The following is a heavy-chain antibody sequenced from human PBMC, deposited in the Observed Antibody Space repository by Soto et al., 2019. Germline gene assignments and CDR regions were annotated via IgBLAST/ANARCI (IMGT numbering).Heavy chain of an antibody. CDR1: GYTFTSYA. CDR3: AREKSTMVRGVIITTFDY. V-gene: IGHV1-3*01. J-gene: IGHJ4*02. D-gene: IGHD3-10*01. CDR2: INAGNGNT. Sequence: ASVKVSCKASGYTFTSYAMHWVRQAPGQRLEWMGWINAGNGNTKYSQKFQGRVTITRDTSASTAYMELSSLRSEDTAVYYCAREKSTMVRGVIITTFDYWGQGTLVTVSS.